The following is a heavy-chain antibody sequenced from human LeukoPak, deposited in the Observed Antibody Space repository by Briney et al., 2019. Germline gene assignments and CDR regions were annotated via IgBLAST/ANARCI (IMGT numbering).Heavy chain of an antibody. V-gene: IGHV1-69*05. CDR3: ARDLAPLKRRDGYSGAFDI. CDR1: GGTFSSYA. CDR2: IIPIFGTA. Sequence: SVKVSCKASGGTFSSYAISWVRQAPGQGLEWMGGIIPIFGTANYAQKFQGRVTITTDESTSTAYMELSSLRSEDTAVYYCARDLAPLKRRDGYSGAFDIWGQGTMVTVSS. J-gene: IGHJ3*02. D-gene: IGHD5-24*01.